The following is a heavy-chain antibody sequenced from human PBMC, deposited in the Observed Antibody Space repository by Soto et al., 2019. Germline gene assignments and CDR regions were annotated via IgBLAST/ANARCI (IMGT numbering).Heavy chain of an antibody. V-gene: IGHV1-2*02. D-gene: IGHD3-10*02. Sequence: QVQLVQSGAEVKEPGDSVRVSCEASGYTFTAYYIHWVRQAPGQGLEWMGWINPKFGDTTYAQDFQGSVSMTRDMSISTVYMELSSLTSHDTAIYYCARNMDYYYGRGSGNGHGVWGQGTTVTVFS. CDR1: GYTFTAYY. CDR3: ARNMDYYYGRGSGNGHGV. CDR2: INPKFGDT. J-gene: IGHJ6*02.